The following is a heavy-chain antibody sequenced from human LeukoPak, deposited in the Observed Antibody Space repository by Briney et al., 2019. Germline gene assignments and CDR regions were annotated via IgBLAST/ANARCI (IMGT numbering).Heavy chain of an antibody. V-gene: IGHV1-18*01. Sequence: ASVKVSCKASGYSSPNYGISWVRQAPGQGLEWMGWVHIYRGNTNYAQKFQGRVTMTTDTSTSTVYMEVRGLRSDDTAMYYCARDVGITVADSFDPWGQGALVTVSS. CDR1: GYSSPNYG. D-gene: IGHD6-13*01. CDR3: ARDVGITVADSFDP. J-gene: IGHJ5*02. CDR2: VHIYRGNT.